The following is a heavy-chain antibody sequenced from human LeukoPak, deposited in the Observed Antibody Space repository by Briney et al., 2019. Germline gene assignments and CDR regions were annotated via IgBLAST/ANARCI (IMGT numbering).Heavy chain of an antibody. CDR2: IYYSGTT. D-gene: IGHD4-17*01. CDR1: GGSISHYY. CDR3: AREDPQTTVPEGMDV. V-gene: IGHV4-59*01. Sequence: SETLSLTCTVSGGSISHYYWSWIRQSPGKGLEWIGYIYYSGTTNYNPSLKSRVTISVDTSKNQFSLQLRSVTAADTAVYYCAREDPQTTVPEGMDVWGQGTTVIVSS. J-gene: IGHJ6*02.